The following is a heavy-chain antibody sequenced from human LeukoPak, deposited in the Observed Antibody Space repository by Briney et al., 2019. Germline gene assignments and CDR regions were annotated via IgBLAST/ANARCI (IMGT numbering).Heavy chain of an antibody. CDR1: GYTFTGYY. D-gene: IGHD6-6*01. CDR3: ARDIEYSSSFDY. Sequence: ASVKDSFKASGYTFTGYYMHWVRQAPGQGLEWMGWSNPNSGGTNYAQRFRDRVTKTRDTSISTAYIEQSGLISDDAAVYYCARDIEYSSSFDYWGQGTLVTVSS. CDR2: SNPNSGGT. V-gene: IGHV1-2*02. J-gene: IGHJ4*02.